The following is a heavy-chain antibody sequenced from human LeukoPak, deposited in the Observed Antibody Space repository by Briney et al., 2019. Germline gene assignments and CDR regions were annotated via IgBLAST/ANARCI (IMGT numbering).Heavy chain of an antibody. CDR1: GGSISSYY. Sequence: PSETLSLTCTVSGGSISSYYWSWIRQPPGKGLEWIGYIYYSGSTNYNPSLKSRVTISVDTSKNQFSLKLSSVTAADTAVYYCAGGVTGHDAFDIWGQGTMVTVSS. V-gene: IGHV4-59*01. J-gene: IGHJ3*02. D-gene: IGHD1-20*01. CDR2: IYYSGST. CDR3: AGGVTGHDAFDI.